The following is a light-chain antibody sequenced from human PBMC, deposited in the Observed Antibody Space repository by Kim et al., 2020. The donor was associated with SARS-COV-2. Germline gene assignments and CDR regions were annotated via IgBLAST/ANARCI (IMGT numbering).Light chain of an antibody. J-gene: IGLJ2*01. CDR1: NIGKES. CDR3: QVWDSSTEHVL. Sequence: VSVAPGQTAMITCGGNNIGKESVHWYRQKPGQAPVLVMYYDRDRPSGIPERFSGSNSANTATLTISRVEAGDEADYYCQVWDSSTEHVLFGGGTQLTVL. CDR2: YDR. V-gene: IGLV3-21*04.